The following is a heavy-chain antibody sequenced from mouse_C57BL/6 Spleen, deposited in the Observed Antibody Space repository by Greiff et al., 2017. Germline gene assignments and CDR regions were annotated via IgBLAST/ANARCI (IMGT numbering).Heavy chain of an antibody. CDR2: ISSGSSTI. CDR1: GFTFSDYG. CDR3: ARDYGPWFAY. Sequence: EVQLVESGGGLVKPGGSLKLSCAASGFTFSDYGMHWVRQAPEKGLEWVAYISSGSSTIYYADTVKGRFTISRENAKNTLFLQMTSLRSEDTAMYYCARDYGPWFAYWGQGTLVTVSA. J-gene: IGHJ3*01. V-gene: IGHV5-17*01. D-gene: IGHD1-2*01.